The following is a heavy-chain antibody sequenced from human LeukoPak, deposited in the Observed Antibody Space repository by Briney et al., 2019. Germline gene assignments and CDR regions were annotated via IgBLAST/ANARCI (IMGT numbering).Heavy chain of an antibody. CDR2: INNGGSTT. V-gene: IGHV3-74*01. CDR3: AREGTGYDFWSGYSNDAFDI. D-gene: IGHD3-3*01. J-gene: IGHJ3*02. CDR1: GFTFSSYW. Sequence: GGSLRLSCTASGFTFSSYWMHWARQAPGKGLVWVSRINNGGSTTSYADSVKGRFTISRDNAKNTLYLQMNSLRAEDTAVYYCAREGTGYDFWSGYSNDAFDIWGQGTMVTVSS.